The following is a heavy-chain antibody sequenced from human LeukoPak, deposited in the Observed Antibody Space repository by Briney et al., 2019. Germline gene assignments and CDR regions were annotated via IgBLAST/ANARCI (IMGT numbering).Heavy chain of an antibody. D-gene: IGHD2/OR15-2a*01. Sequence: GGSLRLSCAASGFTFSSYTTHWVRQAPGKGLEWMAVISYDGSNKYYADSVQGRFIISRDNSKNTLQMNSLRAEDTAVYYCARESFYGYSFDYWGQGTLVTVSS. CDR2: ISYDGSNK. V-gene: IGHV3-30-3*01. CDR3: ARESFYGYSFDY. CDR1: GFTFSSYT. J-gene: IGHJ4*02.